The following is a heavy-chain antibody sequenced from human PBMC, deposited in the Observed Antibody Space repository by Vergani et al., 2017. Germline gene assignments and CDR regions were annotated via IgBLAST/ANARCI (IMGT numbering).Heavy chain of an antibody. V-gene: IGHV3-53*04. Sequence: EVQLVESGGGLVQPGGSLRLSCAASGFTVSSNYMSWVRQAPGKGLEWVSVIYSGGSTYYAESVKGRFTISRHNSKNTLYLQMNSLRAEDTAVYYCARGERVPAADYWGQGTLVTVSS. CDR3: ARGERVPAADY. D-gene: IGHD2-2*01. CDR2: IYSGGST. CDR1: GFTVSSNY. J-gene: IGHJ4*02.